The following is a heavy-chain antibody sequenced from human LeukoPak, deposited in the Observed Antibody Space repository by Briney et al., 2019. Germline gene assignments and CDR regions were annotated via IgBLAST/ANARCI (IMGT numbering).Heavy chain of an antibody. CDR3: ARDQSYFDILSGV. Sequence: GASVKVSCKASGYTFTSYGISWVRQAPGQGLEWMGWISPYNGNTNYAQKLQGRVTMTTDTSTGTAYMELRSLRSDDTAMYYCARDQSYFDILSGVWGQGTMVTVSS. J-gene: IGHJ3*01. V-gene: IGHV1-18*01. D-gene: IGHD3-9*01. CDR1: GYTFTSYG. CDR2: ISPYNGNT.